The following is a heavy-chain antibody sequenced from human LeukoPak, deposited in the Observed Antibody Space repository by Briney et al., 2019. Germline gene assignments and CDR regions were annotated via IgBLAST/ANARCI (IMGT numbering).Heavy chain of an antibody. CDR1: GGSFSGYY. D-gene: IGHD3-9*01. CDR3: ARGRHYDILTGYYNERYFDY. Sequence: PSETLSLTCAVYGGSFSGYYWNWIRQPPGKRLEWSGEINHSGSTNYNPSLKSRVTISVDTSKNDFSLKLSSVTAADTAVYYCARGRHYDILTGYYNERYFDYWGQGTLVTVSS. CDR2: INHSGST. J-gene: IGHJ4*02. V-gene: IGHV4-34*01.